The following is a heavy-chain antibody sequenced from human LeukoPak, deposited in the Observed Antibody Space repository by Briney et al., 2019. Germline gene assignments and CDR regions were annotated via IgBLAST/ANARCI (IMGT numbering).Heavy chain of an antibody. V-gene: IGHV4-34*01. CDR3: ARSCTRRSYGSGIPPSC. CDR2: INHSGST. CDR1: GGSFSGYY. Sequence: PSETLSLTCAVYGGSFSGYYWSWIRQPPGKGLEWIGAINHSGSTNYNPCINSPVTISVDTSKSQFSLKLGSVTAADTAVYYCARSCTRRSYGSGIPPSCWGQGTLVT. D-gene: IGHD3-10*01. J-gene: IGHJ4*02.